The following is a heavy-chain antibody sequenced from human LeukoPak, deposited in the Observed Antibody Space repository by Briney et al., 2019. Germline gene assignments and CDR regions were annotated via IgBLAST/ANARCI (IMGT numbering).Heavy chain of an antibody. Sequence: ASVKVSFKASGYSFNSYGISGVRQAPGQELDWMGCISAYNGDTKYAQNFQGRVTMTTDTSASTAYMELKSLRSEDTAVYYCASSPAVANNGVWGNYYYMDVWGKGTTVTVSS. J-gene: IGHJ6*03. CDR2: ISAYNGDT. CDR3: ASSPAVANNGVWGNYYYMDV. D-gene: IGHD2-8*01. V-gene: IGHV1-18*01. CDR1: GYSFNSYG.